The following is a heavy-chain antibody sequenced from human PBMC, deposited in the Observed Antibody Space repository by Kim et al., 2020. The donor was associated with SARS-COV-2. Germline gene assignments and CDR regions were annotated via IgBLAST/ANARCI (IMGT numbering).Heavy chain of an antibody. CDR1: GGTFSSYA. D-gene: IGHD3-3*01. CDR3: ARDLEWSPLGQGWFDP. Sequence: SVKVSCKASGGTFSSYAISWVRQAPGQGLEWMGGIIPIFGTANYAQKFQGRVTITADESTSTAYMELSSLRSEDTAVYYCARDLEWSPLGQGWFDPWGQGTLVTVSS. V-gene: IGHV1-69*13. CDR2: IIPIFGTA. J-gene: IGHJ5*02.